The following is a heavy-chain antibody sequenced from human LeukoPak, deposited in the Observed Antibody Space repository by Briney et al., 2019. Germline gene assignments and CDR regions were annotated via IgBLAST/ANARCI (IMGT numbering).Heavy chain of an antibody. V-gene: IGHV3-74*01. CDR3: ARAPYYYDTSGFLI. D-gene: IGHD3-22*01. J-gene: IGHJ3*02. CDR2: INSDGSST. CDR1: GFTFSSYW. Sequence: GGSLRLSCAASGFTFSSYWMHWVRQAPGKGLVWVSRINSDGSSTTYADSVKGRFTISRDNAKNTLYLQMNSLRAEDTAVYYCARAPYYYDTSGFLIWGQGAMVTVSS.